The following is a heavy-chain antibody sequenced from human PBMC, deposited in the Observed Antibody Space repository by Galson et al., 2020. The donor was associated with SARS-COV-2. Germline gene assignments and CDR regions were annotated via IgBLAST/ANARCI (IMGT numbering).Heavy chain of an antibody. CDR3: ARDTPNYGMDV. V-gene: IGHV4-59*08. Sequence: SETLSLTCTVYGGSFSGYYWSWIRQSPGKGLEWIGNIYYTGNTKYNPSLKSRVSISVDPSKTQFSLRLSSVTAADTAVYFCARDTPNYGMDVWGQGTAVIVSS. J-gene: IGHJ6*02. CDR1: GGSFSGYY. D-gene: IGHD2-15*01. CDR2: IYYTGNT.